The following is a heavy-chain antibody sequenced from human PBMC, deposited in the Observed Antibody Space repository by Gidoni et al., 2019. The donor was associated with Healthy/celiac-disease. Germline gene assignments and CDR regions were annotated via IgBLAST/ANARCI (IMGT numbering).Heavy chain of an antibody. D-gene: IGHD6-19*01. V-gene: IGHV3-30*18. CDR3: AKDSGPKGYSSGWYYFDY. CDR2: ISYDGSNK. CDR1: GFTFSSSG. Sequence: QVPLVESGGGVVQPGRSLRLSCAASGFTFSSSGMHWVRQAPGKGLDGVAVISYDGSNKYYADSVKGRFTISRDNSKNTLYLQMNSLRAEDTAVYYCAKDSGPKGYSSGWYYFDYWGQGTLVTVSS. J-gene: IGHJ4*02.